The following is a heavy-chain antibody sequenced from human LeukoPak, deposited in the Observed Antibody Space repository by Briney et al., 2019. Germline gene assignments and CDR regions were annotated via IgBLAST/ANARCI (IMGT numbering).Heavy chain of an antibody. J-gene: IGHJ6*02. Sequence: GGSLRLSCSTSGFDFGEDYMAWIRQSPGKGLEWISSISGTGSTIYYADSVKGRFTISRDNAKNSLYLQMNSPGAEDTAVYYCARDRSWDPYGMDVWGQGTTVTVSS. V-gene: IGHV3-11*01. CDR2: ISGTGSTI. D-gene: IGHD6-13*01. CDR1: GFDFGEDY. CDR3: ARDRSWDPYGMDV.